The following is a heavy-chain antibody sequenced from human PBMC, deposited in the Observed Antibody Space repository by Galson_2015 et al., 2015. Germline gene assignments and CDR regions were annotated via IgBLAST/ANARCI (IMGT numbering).Heavy chain of an antibody. CDR2: TTYDGSKK. CDR1: GFTFSTYA. V-gene: IGHV3-30-3*01. J-gene: IGHJ4*02. Sequence: SLRLSCAASGFTFSTYAIHWVRQAPGKGLEWVAVTTYDGSKKSSADSVKGRFSVSRDNSKNTVYLQMSSLRVEDTAVYYCASDGPKSLPSFDYWGQGTLVTVSS. CDR3: ASDGPKSLPSFDY.